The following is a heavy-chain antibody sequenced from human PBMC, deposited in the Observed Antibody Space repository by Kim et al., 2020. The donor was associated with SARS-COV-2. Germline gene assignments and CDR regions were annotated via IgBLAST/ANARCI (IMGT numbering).Heavy chain of an antibody. CDR1: GFTFDDYA. J-gene: IGHJ4*02. D-gene: IGHD5-18*01. CDR3: AKARVQLWLRELVVDY. V-gene: IGHV3-43*02. Sequence: GGSLRLSCAASGFTFDDYAMHWVRQAPGKGLEWVSLISGDGGSTYYADSVKGRFTISRDNSKNSLYLQMNSMRTEDTALYYCAKARVQLWLRELVVDYWGQGTLVTGSS. CDR2: ISGDGGST.